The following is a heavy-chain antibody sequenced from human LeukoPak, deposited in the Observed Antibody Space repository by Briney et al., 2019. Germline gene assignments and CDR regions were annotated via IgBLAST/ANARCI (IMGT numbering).Heavy chain of an antibody. V-gene: IGHV3-23*01. CDR3: ARDIELSC. D-gene: IGHD1-26*01. J-gene: IGHJ4*02. Sequence: GGSLILSCEASGFTFSDSAMSWVRQASGRGLEWVSLISASGGNSYYADSVKGRFTVSRDSSKNTLHLQMNSLRAEDTAVYYCARDIELSCWGQGTLVTVSS. CDR1: GFTFSDSA. CDR2: ISASGGNS.